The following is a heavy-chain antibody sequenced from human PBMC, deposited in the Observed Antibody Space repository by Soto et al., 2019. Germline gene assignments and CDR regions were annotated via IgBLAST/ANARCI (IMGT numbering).Heavy chain of an antibody. CDR3: AHFISSSWKQGGWFDP. Sequence: QITLKESGPTLMKPKQTLTLTCTFSGFSLSASGVAVGWIRQPPGRALEWLALIYSDDDRRYSPSLKSRLTITKDTAENRVVLSMTEMDPEDTGTYHGAHFISSSWKQGGWFDPWGQGTLITVSS. J-gene: IGHJ5*02. CDR1: GFSLSASGVA. V-gene: IGHV2-5*02. D-gene: IGHD6-13*01. CDR2: IYSDDDR.